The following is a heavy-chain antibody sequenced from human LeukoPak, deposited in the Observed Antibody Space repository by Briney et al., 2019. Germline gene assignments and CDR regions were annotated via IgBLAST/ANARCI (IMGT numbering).Heavy chain of an antibody. CDR2: INPNSGGT. Sequence: ASVKVSCKASGYTFTGYYMHWVRQAPGQGLEWMGWINPNSGGTNYAQKFQGRVTMTRDTSISSAYMELSRLRSDDTAVYYCARSGYDWGYFDYWGQGTLVTVSS. J-gene: IGHJ4*02. CDR3: ARSGYDWGYFDY. D-gene: IGHD5-12*01. V-gene: IGHV1-2*02. CDR1: GYTFTGYY.